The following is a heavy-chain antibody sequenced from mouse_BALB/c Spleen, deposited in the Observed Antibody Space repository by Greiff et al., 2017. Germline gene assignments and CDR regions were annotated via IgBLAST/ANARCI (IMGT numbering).Heavy chain of an antibody. V-gene: IGHV5-6*01. Sequence: EVKLMESGGDLVKPGGSLKLSCAASGFTFSSYGMSWVRQTPDKRLEWVATISSGGSYTYYPDSVKGRFTISRDNAKNTLYLQMSSLKSEDTAMYYCARHEDSPYFDYWGQGTTRTVAA. CDR1: GFTFSSYG. CDR3: ARHEDSPYFDY. CDR2: ISSGGSYT. J-gene: IGHJ2*01.